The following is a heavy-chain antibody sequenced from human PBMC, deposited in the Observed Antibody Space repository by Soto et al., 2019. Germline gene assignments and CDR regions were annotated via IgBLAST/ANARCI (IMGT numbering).Heavy chain of an antibody. J-gene: IGHJ6*02. CDR1: GYSFTSYW. D-gene: IGHD3-10*01. CDR3: SLWFGGFNYYYGMDV. Sequence: GESLKISCKGSGYSFTSYWISWVRQMPGKGLEWMGRIDPSDSYTNYSPSFQGHVTISADKSISTAYLQWSSLKASDTAMYYCSLWFGGFNYYYGMDVWGQGTTVTVSS. V-gene: IGHV5-10-1*01. CDR2: IDPSDSYT.